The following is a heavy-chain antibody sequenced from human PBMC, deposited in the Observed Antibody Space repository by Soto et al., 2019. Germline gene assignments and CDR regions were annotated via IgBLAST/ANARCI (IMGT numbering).Heavy chain of an antibody. V-gene: IGHV1-69*13. J-gene: IGHJ6*02. CDR2: IIPIFDTA. Sequence: ASVKVSCKASGGTFSDSTINWVRQAPGQRLEWMGGIIPIFDTANYAEKFQGRVTITADESTSTSFMEVSSLRSEGTAVYYCARNGTLTGYSYGMDVWGQGTMVTVSS. D-gene: IGHD1-1*01. CDR3: ARNGTLTGYSYGMDV. CDR1: GGTFSDST.